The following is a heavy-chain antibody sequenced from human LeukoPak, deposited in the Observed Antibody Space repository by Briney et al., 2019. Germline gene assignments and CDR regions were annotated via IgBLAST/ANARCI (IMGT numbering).Heavy chain of an antibody. CDR3: AREFDGGNSDAFDI. V-gene: IGHV3-30*04. J-gene: IGHJ3*02. Sequence: PGGSLRLSCAAPGFTFSSYAMHWVRQAPGKGLGWVAVISYDGSNKYYADSVKGRFTISRDNSKNTLYLQMNSLRAEDTAVYYCAREFDGGNSDAFDIWGQGTMVTVSS. D-gene: IGHD4-23*01. CDR2: ISYDGSNK. CDR1: GFTFSSYA.